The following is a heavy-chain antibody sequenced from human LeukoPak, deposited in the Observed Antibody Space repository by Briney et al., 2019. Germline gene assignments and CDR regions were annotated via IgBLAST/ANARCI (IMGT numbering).Heavy chain of an antibody. D-gene: IGHD6-19*01. CDR1: GFTLSSNY. CDR3: AREGAVERRNPYYFDY. J-gene: IGHJ4*02. Sequence: PGGSLRLSCAASGFTLSSNYMNWVRQAPGKGLEWVSSISSGSSYINYADSLKGRFTISRDNAKNSLYLQMNSLRADDTAVYYCAREGAVERRNPYYFDYWGQGTLVTVSS. V-gene: IGHV3-21*01. CDR2: ISSGSSYI.